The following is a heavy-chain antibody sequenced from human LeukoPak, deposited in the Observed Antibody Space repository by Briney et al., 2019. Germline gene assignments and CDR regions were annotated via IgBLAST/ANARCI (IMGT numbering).Heavy chain of an antibody. CDR3: ARWSDGFTRFDS. D-gene: IGHD5-24*01. V-gene: IGHV3-30*12. J-gene: IGHJ4*02. Sequence: GGSLRLSCAASGFTFSSYGMHWVRQAPGKGLEWVAIIYYDGINKYYADSVKGRFALSRDNSKSTMYLQMNSLRVEDTAIYYCARWSDGFTRFDSWGQGTLVTVSS. CDR2: IYYDGINK. CDR1: GFTFSSYG.